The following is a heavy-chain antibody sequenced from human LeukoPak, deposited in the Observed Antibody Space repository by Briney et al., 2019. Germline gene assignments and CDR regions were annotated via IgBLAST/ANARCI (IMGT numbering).Heavy chain of an antibody. J-gene: IGHJ4*02. Sequence: PGGSLRLSCATSGFSFSNYGMHFGRQAPGEGREWVAFIRDVGSNGNYVDSVKGRFIISRENSKNTLYLQMNSLRAEATAVYYCARDNKNWAFDYWGQGTLLTVSS. CDR3: ARDNKNWAFDY. CDR1: GFSFSNYG. CDR2: IRDVGSNG. V-gene: IGHV3-30*02. D-gene: IGHD7-27*01.